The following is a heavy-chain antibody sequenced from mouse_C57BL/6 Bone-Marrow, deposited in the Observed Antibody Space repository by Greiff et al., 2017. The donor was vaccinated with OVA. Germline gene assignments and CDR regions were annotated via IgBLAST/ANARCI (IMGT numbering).Heavy chain of an antibody. Sequence: EVQVVESGGGLVQPGGSMKLSCVASGFTFSNYWMNWVRQSPEKGLEWVAHISLKSDNYAKHYAESVKGRFTISRADSNSSVYLQMNNVRAEDTGVYCCTGGMTTVVNWYYCCWGTGTTVTGSS. D-gene: IGHD1-1*01. CDR2: ISLKSDNYAK. V-gene: IGHV6-3*01. CDR3: TGGMTTVVNWYYCC. J-gene: IGHJ1*03. CDR1: GFTFSNYW.